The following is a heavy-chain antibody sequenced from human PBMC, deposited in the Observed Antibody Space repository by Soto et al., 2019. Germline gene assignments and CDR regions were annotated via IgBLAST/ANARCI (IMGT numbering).Heavy chain of an antibody. CDR1: GGSISSYY. V-gene: IGHV4-59*01. D-gene: IGHD1-26*01. CDR3: ARGVSGSYSLDFDY. CDR2: IYYSGST. J-gene: IGHJ4*02. Sequence: PSETLSLTCTVSGGSISSYYWSWIRQPPGKGLEWIGYIYYSGSTNYNPSLKSRVTISVDTSKNQFSLKLSSVTAADTAVYYCARGVSGSYSLDFDYWGQGTLVTVSS.